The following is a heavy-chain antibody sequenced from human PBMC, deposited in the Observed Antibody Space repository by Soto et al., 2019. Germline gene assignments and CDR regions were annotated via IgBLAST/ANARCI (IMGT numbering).Heavy chain of an antibody. CDR2: ISSSSSYI. V-gene: IGHV3-21*01. D-gene: IGHD3-10*01. CDR1: GFTFSSYS. CDR3: ARVGGSGKFGMDV. J-gene: IGHJ6*02. Sequence: EVQLVESGGGLVKPGGSLRLSCAASGFTFSSYSMNWVRQAPGKGLEWVSSISSSSSYIYYADSVKGRFTISRDNAKNSLYLLMNSLRAEDTAVYYCARVGGSGKFGMDVWGQGTTVTVSS.